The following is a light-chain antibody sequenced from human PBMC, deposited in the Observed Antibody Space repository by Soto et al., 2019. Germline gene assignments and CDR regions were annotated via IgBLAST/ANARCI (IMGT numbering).Light chain of an antibody. Sequence: QSVLTQPPSVSGAPGQRVTISCTGTSSNIGAGFEVHWYQHLPGRAPRALIYDNSQRPSGVPDRFSGSRSGTSASLAITGLQLDDEADYYCQSYDSSLSGWLFGGGTKLTVL. CDR1: SSNIGAGFE. V-gene: IGLV1-40*01. J-gene: IGLJ2*01. CDR2: DNS. CDR3: QSYDSSLSGWL.